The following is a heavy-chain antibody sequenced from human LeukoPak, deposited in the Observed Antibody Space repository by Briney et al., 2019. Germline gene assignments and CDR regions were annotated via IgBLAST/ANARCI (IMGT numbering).Heavy chain of an antibody. D-gene: IGHD6-19*01. V-gene: IGHV3-23*01. Sequence: GGSLRLSCAASGFTFSSYAMSWVRQAPGKGLEWVSGSGSGGSTYYADSVKGRFTISRDNSKNTLYLQMNSLRAEDTAVYYCAKGNWENRLAPVAGDFYYYYGMDVWGQGTTVTVSS. CDR3: AKGNWENRLAPVAGDFYYYYGMDV. CDR2: SGSGGST. CDR1: GFTFSSYA. J-gene: IGHJ6*02.